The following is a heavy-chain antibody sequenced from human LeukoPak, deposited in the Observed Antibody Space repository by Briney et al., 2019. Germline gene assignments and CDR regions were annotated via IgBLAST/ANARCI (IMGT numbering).Heavy chain of an antibody. J-gene: IGHJ6*02. CDR1: GGTFSSYA. Sequence: ASVKVSCKASGGTFSSYAISWVRQAPGQGLEWMGGIIPIFGTANYAQKFQGRVTITADESTSTAYMELSSLRSEDTAVYYCAGGYCSSTSCYENPDYYYGMDVWGQGTTVTVSS. V-gene: IGHV1-69*13. CDR2: IIPIFGTA. D-gene: IGHD2-2*03. CDR3: AGGYCSSTSCYENPDYYYGMDV.